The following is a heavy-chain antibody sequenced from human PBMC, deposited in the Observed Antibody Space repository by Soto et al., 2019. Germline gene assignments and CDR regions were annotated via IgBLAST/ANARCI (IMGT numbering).Heavy chain of an antibody. CDR3: AKAGYSGYDYRVYYFDY. CDR2: ISGSGGST. V-gene: IGHV3-23*01. CDR1: GFTFSSYA. Sequence: GSLRLSCAASGFTFSSYAMSWVRQAPGKGLEWVSAISGSGGSTYYADSVKGRFTISRDNSKNTLYLQMNSLRAEDTAVYYCAKAGYSGYDYRVYYFDYWGQGTLVTVSS. D-gene: IGHD5-12*01. J-gene: IGHJ4*02.